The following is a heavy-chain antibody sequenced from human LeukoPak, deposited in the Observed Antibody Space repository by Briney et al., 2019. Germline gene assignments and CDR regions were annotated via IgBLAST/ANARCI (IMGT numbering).Heavy chain of an antibody. V-gene: IGHV3-23*01. D-gene: IGHD5-18*01. Sequence: GGSLRLSCTASGFTFNKYVVSWVRQAPGKGLEWVSVISGSGGSAYYADSVKGRFTISRDSSTDTLYLQMNSLGAEDTAVYYCAKGDTAMIRRYYFDTWGQGTLVTVSS. CDR3: AKGDTAMIRRYYFDT. CDR1: GFTFNKYV. J-gene: IGHJ4*02. CDR2: ISGSGGSA.